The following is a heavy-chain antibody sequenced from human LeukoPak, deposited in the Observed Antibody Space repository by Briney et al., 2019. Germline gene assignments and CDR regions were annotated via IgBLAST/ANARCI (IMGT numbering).Heavy chain of an antibody. CDR2: IYYSGST. CDR3: ATTWYFDSRGYLFED. D-gene: IGHD3-22*01. J-gene: IGHJ4*01. V-gene: IGHV4-59*01. CDR1: GGSISSYY. Sequence: PSETLSLTCTVSGGSISSYYWSWIRQPPGKGLEWIGYIYYSGSTNYNPSLTSRVTISLDTSKNQVSLSVTSVTAADTAVYFCATTWYFDSRGYLFEDWGHGTLVTVSS.